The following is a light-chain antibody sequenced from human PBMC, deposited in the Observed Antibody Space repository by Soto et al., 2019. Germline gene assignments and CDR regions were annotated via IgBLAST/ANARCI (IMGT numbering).Light chain of an antibody. CDR3: QQYGSSPLT. CDR1: QSVSSAY. V-gene: IGKV3-20*01. J-gene: IGKJ4*01. Sequence: DIVLTQSPGTLSLSPGERATLLFMANQSVSSAYFAWYQQKPGQAPRLLIYGASSRATGIPDRFSGSGSGTDFTLTITRLEPEDFAVYYCQQYGSSPLTFGGGTKVDIK. CDR2: GAS.